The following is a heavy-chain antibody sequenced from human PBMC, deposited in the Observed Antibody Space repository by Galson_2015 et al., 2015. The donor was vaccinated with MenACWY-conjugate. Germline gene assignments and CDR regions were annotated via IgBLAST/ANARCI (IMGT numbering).Heavy chain of an antibody. CDR1: GYTFSSYY. V-gene: IGHV1-46*01. D-gene: IGHD2-2*01. CDR3: ARVGYCSSPTCYLAFFNY. Sequence: SVKVSCKASGYTFSSYYMHWVRQAPGQGLEWMGIINPSGGGTSSAQKFQGRVTMTRDTSTSTVYMELSSLRSEDTAVYYCARVGYCSSPTCYLAFFNYWGQGTLVTVSS. J-gene: IGHJ4*02. CDR2: INPSGGGT.